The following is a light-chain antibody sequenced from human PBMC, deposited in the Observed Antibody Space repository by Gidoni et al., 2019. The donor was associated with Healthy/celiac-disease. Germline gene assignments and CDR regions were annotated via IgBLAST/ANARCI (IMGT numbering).Light chain of an antibody. Sequence: IVMTPSPATLSVSPGERATLSCRASQSVSSNLAWYQQKPGQAPRLLIYGASTRATGIPARFSGSGSGTDFTLTISSLQSEDFAVYYCQQYNNWPPWTFGQXTKVEIK. CDR3: QQYNNWPPWT. CDR2: GAS. V-gene: IGKV3-15*01. CDR1: QSVSSN. J-gene: IGKJ1*01.